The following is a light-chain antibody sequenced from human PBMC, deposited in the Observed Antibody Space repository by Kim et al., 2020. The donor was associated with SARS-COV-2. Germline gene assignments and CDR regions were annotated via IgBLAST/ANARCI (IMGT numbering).Light chain of an antibody. V-gene: IGLV8-61*01. Sequence: VTLTCGLSAGSVSTSYYPSWYQQTPGQAPRTLIYSTNTRSSGVPVRFSGSILGNKAALTITGAQADDESDYYCVLYMGSGIWVFGGGTQLTVL. J-gene: IGLJ3*02. CDR2: STN. CDR1: AGSVSTSYY. CDR3: VLYMGSGIWV.